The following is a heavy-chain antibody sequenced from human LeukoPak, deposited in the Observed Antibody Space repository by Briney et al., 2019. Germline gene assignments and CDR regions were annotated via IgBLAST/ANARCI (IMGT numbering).Heavy chain of an antibody. CDR1: GFTFSSYS. CDR2: ISSSSSYI. D-gene: IGHD5-24*01. V-gene: IGHV3-21*01. CDR3: ARAGGDGYNYEVY. Sequence: GGSLRLSCAASGFTFSSYSMNWVRQAPGKGLEWVSSISSSSSYIYYADSVKGRFTISRDNAKNSLYLQMNSLRAEDTAVYYCARAGGDGYNYEVYWGQGTLVTVSS. J-gene: IGHJ4*02.